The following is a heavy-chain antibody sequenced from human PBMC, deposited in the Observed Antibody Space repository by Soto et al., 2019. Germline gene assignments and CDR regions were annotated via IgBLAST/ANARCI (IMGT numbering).Heavy chain of an antibody. CDR1: GGSFSGYY. D-gene: IGHD3-10*01. J-gene: IGHJ4*02. Sequence: SETLSLTCAVYGGSFSGYYWSWIRQPPGKGLEWIGEINHSGSTNYNPSLKSRVTISVDTSKNQFSLKLSSVTAADTAVYYCARSSYYYGSGNFDYWGQGTLVTVSS. CDR2: INHSGST. CDR3: ARSSYYYGSGNFDY. V-gene: IGHV4-34*01.